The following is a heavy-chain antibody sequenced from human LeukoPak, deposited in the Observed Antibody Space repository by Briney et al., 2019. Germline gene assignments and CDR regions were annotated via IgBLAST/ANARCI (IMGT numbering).Heavy chain of an antibody. CDR3: AKDPGPPNTYDYYMDV. Sequence: GGSLRLSCAASGFTFSSYDMHWVRQAPGKGLEWVAYIRYDGGNKYYADSVKGRFTISRDNSKNTLYLQMNSLRAEDTAVYYCAKDPGPPNTYDYYMDVWGKGTTVTVSS. CDR1: GFTFSSYD. D-gene: IGHD2/OR15-2a*01. V-gene: IGHV3-30*02. J-gene: IGHJ6*03. CDR2: IRYDGGNK.